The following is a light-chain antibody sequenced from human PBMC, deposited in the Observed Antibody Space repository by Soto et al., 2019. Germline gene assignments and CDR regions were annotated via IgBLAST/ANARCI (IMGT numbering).Light chain of an antibody. Sequence: EIVLTQSPATLSLSPGDRATLSCRASQSVSEHLAWYQQRPGQAPRLVIYEASKRATGIPARFSGSGAGTDFTLTISSLEPEDYAVYYCHQRSVWPPVTFGGGTKVEIK. J-gene: IGKJ4*01. CDR3: HQRSVWPPVT. CDR2: EAS. CDR1: QSVSEH. V-gene: IGKV3-11*01.